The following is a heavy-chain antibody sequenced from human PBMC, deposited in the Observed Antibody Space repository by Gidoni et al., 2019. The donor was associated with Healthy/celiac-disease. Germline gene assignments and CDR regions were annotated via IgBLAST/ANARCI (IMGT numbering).Heavy chain of an antibody. CDR1: GGSIRSGDYY. V-gene: IGHV4-30-4*01. J-gene: IGHJ4*02. D-gene: IGHD6-19*01. CDR2: IYYSGST. Sequence: QVQLQETGPGPVKPSQTLSLTCTVSGGSIRSGDYYWSWIRQPPGKGLEWIGYIYYSGSTYYNPSLKSRVTISVDTSKNQFSLKLSSVTAADTAVYYCARGGSVAGTFFDYWGQGTLVTVSS. CDR3: ARGGSVAGTFFDY.